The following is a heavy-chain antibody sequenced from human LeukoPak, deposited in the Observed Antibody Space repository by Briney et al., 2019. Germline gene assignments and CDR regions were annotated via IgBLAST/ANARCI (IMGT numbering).Heavy chain of an antibody. J-gene: IGHJ4*02. D-gene: IGHD2-2*01. Sequence: SETLSLTCAVYGGSFSGYYWSWIRQPPGKGLEWIGEINHSGSTNYNPSLKSRVTISVDTSKNQFSLKLSSVTAADTAVYYCARVFTRGAFDYWGQGTLVTVS. CDR1: GGSFSGYY. CDR2: INHSGST. CDR3: ARVFTRGAFDY. V-gene: IGHV4-34*01.